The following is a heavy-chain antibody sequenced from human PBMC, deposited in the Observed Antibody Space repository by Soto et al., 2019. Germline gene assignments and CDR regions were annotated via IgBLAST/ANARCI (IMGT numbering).Heavy chain of an antibody. CDR2: ISAYNGNT. J-gene: IGHJ4*02. D-gene: IGHD6-13*01. CDR1: GYTFDSYG. V-gene: IGHV1-18*01. CDR3: MRDAVIVAVSARHYFAY. Sequence: QVQLVQSGADVKNPGASVKVSCKASGYTFDSYGISWVRQAPGQGLEWMGWISAYNGNTDYAQKFQGRVTMTRDTATSTVYMALRSVGSDATAVYYCMRDAVIVAVSARHYFAYWGQGTLVTVSS.